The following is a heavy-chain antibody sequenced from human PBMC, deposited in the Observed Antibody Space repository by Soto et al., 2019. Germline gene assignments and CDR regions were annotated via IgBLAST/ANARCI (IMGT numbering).Heavy chain of an antibody. V-gene: IGHV4-4*08. J-gene: IGHJ4*02. Sequence: QVQLQESGPGLVKPSETLSLTCTVSGDSISSYYWSWVRQPPGKELEWIGYVHSRGSTNYNPSLNSGGTLYVDTSQSHCSLRRASGTAAAPAVYYRARRGPGGHCSGGRCPPFGYWGQGMLVTVSS. CDR3: ARRGPGGHCSGGRCPPFGY. D-gene: IGHD2-15*01. CDR1: GDSISSYY. CDR2: VHSRGST.